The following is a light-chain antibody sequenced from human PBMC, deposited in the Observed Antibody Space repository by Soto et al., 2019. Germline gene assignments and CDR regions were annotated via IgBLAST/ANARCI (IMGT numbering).Light chain of an antibody. V-gene: IGKV3-15*01. J-gene: IGKJ2*01. CDR1: QSISSE. CDR3: QQGHNWPLT. CDR2: GAS. Sequence: EIVMTQSPATLSVSPGESATLSCRASQSISSELAWYQQKPGQPPRLLIYGASTRATGVPARFTGSGSGSYFTLTNSGLQSEDFAVYYCQQGHNWPLTFGQGTRLEI.